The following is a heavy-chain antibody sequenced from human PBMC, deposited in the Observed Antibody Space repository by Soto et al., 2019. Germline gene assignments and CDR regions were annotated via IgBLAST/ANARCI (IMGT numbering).Heavy chain of an antibody. J-gene: IGHJ6*02. CDR3: ASHLYYASVPPYYYYGMDG. CDR2: IIPIFGTA. CDR1: GGTFSSYA. D-gene: IGHD3-3*01. Sequence: SVKVSCKASGGTFSSYAISWVRQAPGQGLEWMGGIIPIFGTANYAQKFQGRVTITADESTSTAYMELSSLRSEDTAVYYCASHLYYASVPPYYYYGMDGWRQRTTVTVSS. V-gene: IGHV1-69*13.